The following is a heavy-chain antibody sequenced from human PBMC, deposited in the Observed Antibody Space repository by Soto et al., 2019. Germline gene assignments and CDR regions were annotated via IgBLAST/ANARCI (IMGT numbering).Heavy chain of an antibody. CDR1: GGSIRSGGYY. V-gene: IGHV4-31*03. Sequence: SETLSLTCTVSGGSIRSGGYYWNWIRQHPGRGLEGIGCSDYTGSTNYNPSLKRRVTIFTDTSKRQFSLKVRSVTAAATAVYYCASSSLYGMDVWGQGTTVTVSS. J-gene: IGHJ6*02. CDR3: ASSSLYGMDV. CDR2: SDYTGST.